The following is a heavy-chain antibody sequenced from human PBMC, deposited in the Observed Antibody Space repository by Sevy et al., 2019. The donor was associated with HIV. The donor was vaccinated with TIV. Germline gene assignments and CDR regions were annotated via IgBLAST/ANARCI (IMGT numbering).Heavy chain of an antibody. CDR3: ARHGDSLHDYGDHDIYYYYFHMVV. V-gene: IGHV1-18*01. D-gene: IGHD4-17*01. Sequence: ASVKVSCSASGYTFTTYGISWVRQAPGQGLEWMGWISAYNGNTNYPQKFRGRDIMTTDTSTSTAYMELRSLRSDDTAVYDCARHGDSLHDYGDHDIYYYYFHMVVWGTGTTVTVSS. J-gene: IGHJ6*03. CDR2: ISAYNGNT. CDR1: GYTFTTYG.